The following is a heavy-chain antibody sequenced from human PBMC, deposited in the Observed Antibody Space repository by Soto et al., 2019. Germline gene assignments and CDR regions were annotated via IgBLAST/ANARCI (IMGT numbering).Heavy chain of an antibody. Sequence: GGSLRLSCAASGFTFSSYGMHWVRQAPGKGLEWVAVISYDGSNKYYADSVKGRFTISRDNSKNTLYLQMNSLRAEDTAVYYCAKEVNSGSYYDYYYGMDVWGQGTTVTVSS. CDR1: GFTFSSYG. CDR3: AKEVNSGSYYDYYYGMDV. J-gene: IGHJ6*02. V-gene: IGHV3-30*18. D-gene: IGHD1-26*01. CDR2: ISYDGSNK.